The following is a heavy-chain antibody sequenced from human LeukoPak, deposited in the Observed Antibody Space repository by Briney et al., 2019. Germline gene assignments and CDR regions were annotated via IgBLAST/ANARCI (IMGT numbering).Heavy chain of an antibody. D-gene: IGHD3-10*01. V-gene: IGHV3-74*01. CDR2: INTDGSST. CDR1: GFTFSSYW. CDR3: ARVSIWFGEYAFDI. J-gene: IGHJ3*02. Sequence: GGSLRLSCAASGFTFSSYWMHWVRQAPGKGLVWVSRINTDGSSTSYADSVKGRFTISRDNAKNTLYLQMNSLRAEDTAVYYCARVSIWFGEYAFDIWGQGTMVTVSS.